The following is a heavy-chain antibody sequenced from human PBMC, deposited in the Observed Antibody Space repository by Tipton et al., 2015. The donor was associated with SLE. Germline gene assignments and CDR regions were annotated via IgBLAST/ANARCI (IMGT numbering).Heavy chain of an antibody. CDR2: IYYSGST. CDR1: GGSISSQY. D-gene: IGHD2-15*01. CDR3: AVAVVPAGMDV. V-gene: IGHV4-59*11. Sequence: TLSLTCTVSGGSISSQYWSWIRQPPGKGLEWIGYIYYSGSTNYNPSLKSRVTISVDTSKNQFSLKLSSVTAADTAVYYCAVAVVPAGMDVWGQGTTVTVSS. J-gene: IGHJ6*02.